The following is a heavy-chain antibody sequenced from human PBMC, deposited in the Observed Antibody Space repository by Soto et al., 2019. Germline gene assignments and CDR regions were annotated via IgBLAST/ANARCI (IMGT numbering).Heavy chain of an antibody. CDR1: RYTFTSYY. CDR3: VWDRHGMDV. V-gene: IGHV1-46*01. J-gene: IGHJ6*02. Sequence: QVQLVQSGAEVKKPGASVKVSCKASRYTFTSYYMHWVRQAPGQGLEWMGIINPSGGSTSYAQKFQGRVTMTRDTSTSTVYMELSSLRSEDTAVYYCVWDRHGMDVWGQGTTVTVSS. CDR2: INPSGGST. D-gene: IGHD1-26*01.